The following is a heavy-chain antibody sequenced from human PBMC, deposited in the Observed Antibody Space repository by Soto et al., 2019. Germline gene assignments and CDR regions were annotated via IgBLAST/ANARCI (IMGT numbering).Heavy chain of an antibody. Sequence: QVQLQESGPRLVKPSETLSLTCTVSGGSMNLYYWSWIRQPPGKGLEWIGNVDYGGNTNYYPSLQRRGTMSLYTSKNNHSLKLHSVAAADTAVYYCSGDVSLLHSDAFDVWGQGTLVTVSS. CDR1: GGSMNLYY. CDR2: VDYGGNT. J-gene: IGHJ3*01. V-gene: IGHV4-59*01. CDR3: SGDVSLLHSDAFDV. D-gene: IGHD2-15*01.